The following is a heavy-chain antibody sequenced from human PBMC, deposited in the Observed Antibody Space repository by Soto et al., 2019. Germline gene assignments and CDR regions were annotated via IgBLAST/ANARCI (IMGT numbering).Heavy chain of an antibody. V-gene: IGHV3-30-3*01. CDR1: GFTFVNYV. CDR2: ISYDGTNT. CDR3: ARSGSSGYYDY. Sequence: WGSLRLACAASGFTFVNYVIHFFRQAPGKGLEWVALISYDGTNTHHADSVRGRFTISRDNSKNMMYLQMNSLRAGDTAVYFCARSGSSGYYDYWGQGTLVTVSS. J-gene: IGHJ4*02. D-gene: IGHD3-22*01.